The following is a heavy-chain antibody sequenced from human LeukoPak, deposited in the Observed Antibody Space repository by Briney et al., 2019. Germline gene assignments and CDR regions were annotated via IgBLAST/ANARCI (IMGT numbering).Heavy chain of an antibody. Sequence: GGSLRLSCAASGFTFSSYWMSWARQAPGKGLEWVSAISGSGGSTYYADSVKGRFTISRDNSKNTLYLQMNSLRAEDTAVYYCAKNPSYDSSGYPWGQGTLVTVSS. D-gene: IGHD3-22*01. CDR1: GFTFSSYW. CDR2: ISGSGGST. J-gene: IGHJ5*02. V-gene: IGHV3-23*01. CDR3: AKNPSYDSSGYP.